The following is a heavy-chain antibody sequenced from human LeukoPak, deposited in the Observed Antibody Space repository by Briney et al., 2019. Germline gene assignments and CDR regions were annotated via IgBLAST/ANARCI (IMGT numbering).Heavy chain of an antibody. CDR3: ARQKVITMVADY. J-gene: IGHJ4*02. V-gene: IGHV4-59*08. CDR1: GGXISSYY. Sequence: SETLSLTCSVSGGXISSYYCSWIRQPPGKGLEWIGYIYYSGSTNYNPSFKSRVTISVDTSKNQFSLKLSSVTAADTAVYYCARQKVITMVADYWGQGTLVTVSS. CDR2: IYYSGST. D-gene: IGHD3-10*01.